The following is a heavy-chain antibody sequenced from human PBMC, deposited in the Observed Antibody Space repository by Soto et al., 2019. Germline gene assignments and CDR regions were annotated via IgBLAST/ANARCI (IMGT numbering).Heavy chain of an antibody. CDR1: GGSFSGDYY. Sequence: SETLSLTCTVSGGSFSGDYYWNWIRQAPGKGLEWIGYVYHTGSTYHNPSLKSRGSISEDTSNNQFSLKLSSVTAADTAVYFCARAPYDITGNRIDSWGQGIQVTVSS. V-gene: IGHV4-30-4*01. CDR2: VYHTGST. D-gene: IGHD3-22*01. CDR3: ARAPYDITGNRIDS. J-gene: IGHJ5*01.